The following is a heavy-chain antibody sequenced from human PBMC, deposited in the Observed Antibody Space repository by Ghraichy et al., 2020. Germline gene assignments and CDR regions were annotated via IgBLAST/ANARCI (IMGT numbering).Heavy chain of an antibody. J-gene: IGHJ4*02. CDR1: RGSISSSTYY. CDR3: ARGNEPLYFESWSCFDY. Sequence: SQTLSLTCTVSRGSISSSTYYWGWIRQPPGKGLQYIGNIYFGGRTYYDPSLKNRATISVDTSKNQFSLNLTSVTAADTAIYYCARGNEPLYFESWSCFDYWGQGTLVTVSS. CDR2: IYFGGRT. V-gene: IGHV4-39*01. D-gene: IGHD3-3*01.